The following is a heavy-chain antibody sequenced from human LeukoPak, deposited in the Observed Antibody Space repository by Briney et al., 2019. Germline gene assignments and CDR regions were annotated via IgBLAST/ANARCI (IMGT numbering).Heavy chain of an antibody. J-gene: IGHJ4*02. CDR1: GFSLSTSGVG. CDR3: AHTKTVLRFLEWLLEPFDY. CDR2: IYWDDDK. Sequence: SGPTLVKPTQTLTLTCTLSGFSLSTSGVGVGWIRQPPGKALEWLALIYWDDDKRYSPSLRSRLTITKDTSKNQVVLTMTNMDPVDTATYYCAHTKTVLRFLEWLLEPFDYWGQGTLVTVSS. V-gene: IGHV2-5*02. D-gene: IGHD3-3*01.